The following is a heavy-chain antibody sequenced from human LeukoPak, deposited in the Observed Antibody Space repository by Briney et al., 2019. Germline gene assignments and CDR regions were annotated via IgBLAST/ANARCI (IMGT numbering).Heavy chain of an antibody. V-gene: IGHV3-74*01. D-gene: IGHD3-10*01. J-gene: IGHJ4*02. CDR3: ARTIVWFGELSSFDY. CDR1: GFTFSSYW. Sequence: PGGSLRLSCAASGFTFSSYWMHWVRQAPGKGLVWVSRIKSDGSSTSYADSVKGRFTISRDNSKNTLYLQMNSLRAEDTAVYYCARTIVWFGELSSFDYWGQGTLVTVSP. CDR2: IKSDGSST.